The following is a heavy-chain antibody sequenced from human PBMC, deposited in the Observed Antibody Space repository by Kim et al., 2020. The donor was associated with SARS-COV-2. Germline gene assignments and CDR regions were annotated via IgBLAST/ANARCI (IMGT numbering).Heavy chain of an antibody. CDR2: IYYSGST. CDR1: GGSISSYY. V-gene: IGHV4-59*01. CDR3: ARDRGVVDYVRKGYYYYYGMDV. Sequence: SETLSLTCTVSGGSISSYYWSWIRQPPGKGLEWIGYIYYSGSTNYNPSLKSRVTISVDTSKNQFSLKLSSVTAADTAVYYCARDRGVVDYVRKGYYYYYGMDVWGQGTTVTVSS. J-gene: IGHJ6*02. D-gene: IGHD4-17*01.